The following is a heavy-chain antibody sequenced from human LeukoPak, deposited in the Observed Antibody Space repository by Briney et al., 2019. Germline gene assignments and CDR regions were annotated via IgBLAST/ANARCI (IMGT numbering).Heavy chain of an antibody. D-gene: IGHD3-9*01. CDR3: ARRTRNYDILTGYYEDNWFDP. CDR1: GGSVSSYY. CDR2: IYYSGST. J-gene: IGHJ5*02. Sequence: ETLSLTCTVSGGSVSSYYWSWIRQPPGKGLEWIGYIYYSGSTNYNPSLKSRVTISVDTSKNQFSLKLSSVTAADTAVYYCARRTRNYDILTGYYEDNWFDPWGQGTLVTVSS. V-gene: IGHV4-59*08.